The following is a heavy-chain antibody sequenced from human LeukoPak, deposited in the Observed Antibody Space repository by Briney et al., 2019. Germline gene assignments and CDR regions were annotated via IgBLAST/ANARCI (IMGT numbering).Heavy chain of an antibody. CDR2: ISTNGGST. CDR3: ARGGGRNTTMVWAFDY. CDR1: GFTFSSYA. J-gene: IGHJ4*02. Sequence: GGSLRLSCAASGFTFSSYAMHWVRQAPGKGLEYVSGISTNGGSTDYADSVKGRFTISRDNSKNTLFLQMGSLIAEDMAVYYCARGGGRNTTMVWAFDYWGQGTLVTVSS. V-gene: IGHV3-64*02. D-gene: IGHD5-18*01.